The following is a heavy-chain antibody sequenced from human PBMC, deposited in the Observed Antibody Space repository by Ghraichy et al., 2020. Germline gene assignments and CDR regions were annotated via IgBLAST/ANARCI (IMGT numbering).Heavy chain of an antibody. J-gene: IGHJ4*02. V-gene: IGHV3-23*01. CDR2: ISGSGGST. CDR1: GFTFSSYA. CDR3: AKDLGSSGSRARFDY. D-gene: IGHD3-22*01. Sequence: GGSLRLSCAASGFTFSSYAMSWVRQAPGKGLEWVSGISGSGGSTYYADSVKGRFTISRDNSKNTLYLQMNSLRAEDMAVYYCAKDLGSSGSRARFDYWGQGTLVTVSS.